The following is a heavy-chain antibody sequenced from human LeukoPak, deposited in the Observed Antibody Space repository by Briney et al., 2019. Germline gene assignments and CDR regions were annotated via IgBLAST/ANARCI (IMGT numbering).Heavy chain of an antibody. CDR2: IRYDGVIQ. Sequence: GGALRVCCAASGFTFSKFGMHWVRQAPGRGLEGVAFIRYDGVIQYYADSVKGRFTISRDASKSTLVLHMNIMRPENTAMYYCAKDRAWKFYFASWGQGALLTVSS. D-gene: IGHD1-1*01. J-gene: IGHJ4*02. V-gene: IGHV3-30*02. CDR3: AKDRAWKFYFAS. CDR1: GFTFSKFG.